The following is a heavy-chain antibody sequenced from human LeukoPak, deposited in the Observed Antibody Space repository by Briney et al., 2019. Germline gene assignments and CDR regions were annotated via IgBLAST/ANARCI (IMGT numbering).Heavy chain of an antibody. V-gene: IGHV3-23*01. D-gene: IGHD6-6*01. CDR3: AKGYSSSKNWFDP. CDR1: GSPFSSYA. J-gene: IGHJ5*02. CDR2: ISGSGGST. Sequence: GGSLSLSCAASGSPFSSYAMSWVRQAPGKGLEWVSAISGSGGSTYYADSVKGRFTISRDNSKNTLYLQMNSLRAEDTAVYYCAKGYSSSKNWFDPWGQGTLVTVSS.